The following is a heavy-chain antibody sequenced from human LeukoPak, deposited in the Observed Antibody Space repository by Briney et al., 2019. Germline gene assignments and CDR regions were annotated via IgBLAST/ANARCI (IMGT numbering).Heavy chain of an antibody. Sequence: SETLSLTCAVYGGSFSGYYWSWIRQPPGKGLEWIGEINHSGSTNYNPSLKSRVTISVDTSKNQFSLKLSSVTAADTAVYYCARIPIAAAGTGTDYWGQGTLVTVSS. D-gene: IGHD6-13*01. CDR1: GGSFSGYY. V-gene: IGHV4-34*01. J-gene: IGHJ4*02. CDR2: INHSGST. CDR3: ARIPIAAAGTGTDY.